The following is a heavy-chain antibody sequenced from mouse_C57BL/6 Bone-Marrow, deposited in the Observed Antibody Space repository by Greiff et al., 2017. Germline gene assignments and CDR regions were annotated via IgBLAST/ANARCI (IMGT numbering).Heavy chain of an antibody. CDR1: GYTFTSYW. CDR2: IDPSDSYT. V-gene: IGHV1-69*01. Sequence: QVQLQQPGAELVMPGASVKLSCKASGYTFTSYWMHWVKQRPGQGLEWIGEIDPSDSYTNYTPKFKGKATLTVNKSSSTAYMQLSSMTSEDSAVYDCSRWNYCYGSFAYWGQGTLVTVSA. CDR3: SRWNYCYGSFAY. J-gene: IGHJ3*01. D-gene: IGHD1-1*01.